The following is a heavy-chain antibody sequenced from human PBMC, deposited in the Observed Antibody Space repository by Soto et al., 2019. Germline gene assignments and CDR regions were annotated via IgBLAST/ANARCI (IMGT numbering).Heavy chain of an antibody. CDR3: ARGSYCSGGTCTNWFDS. D-gene: IGHD2-15*01. V-gene: IGHV1-18*01. CDR1: GYTFTDYA. CDR2: IGTSIGHT. J-gene: IGHJ5*01. Sequence: QVQLVQSGADLKKPGASVKVSCKASGYTFTDYAITWVRQAPGQGLEWVGWIGTSIGHTNYAQNFRGRVTMTADTTTNTAYMGLRGLRSDDTAIYYCARGSYCSGGTCTNWFDSWGQGTLVTVSS.